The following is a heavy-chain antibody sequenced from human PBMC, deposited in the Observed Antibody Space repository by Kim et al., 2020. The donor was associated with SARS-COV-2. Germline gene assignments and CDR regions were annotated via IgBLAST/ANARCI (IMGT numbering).Heavy chain of an antibody. V-gene: IGHV3-20*01. D-gene: IGHD6-13*01. CDR2: INWNGGTT. J-gene: IGHJ4*02. CDR3: ARTDGSITAAGTL. Sequence: GGSLRLSCTASGFTLDNYGMNWVRQAPGKGLEWVSGINWNGGTTDYVDSVKGRFTISRDNAKNSVFLEMNSLRAEDTALYHCARTDGSITAAGTLWGQGTLVTVSS. CDR1: GFTLDNYG.